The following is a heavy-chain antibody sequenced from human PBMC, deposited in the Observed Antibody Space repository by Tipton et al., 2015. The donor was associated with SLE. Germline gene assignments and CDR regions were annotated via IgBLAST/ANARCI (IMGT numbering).Heavy chain of an antibody. J-gene: IGHJ4*02. CDR3: ARTTYYYDSSGYYPDY. V-gene: IGHV4-59*08. Sequence: TLSLTCTVSGGSISNYYWSWIRQPPGKGLEWIGYIYYTGSTYYNPSLKSRVTISVDTSKNQFSLKLSSVTAADTAVYYCARTTYYYDSSGYYPDYWGQGTLVTVSS. CDR2: IYYTGST. CDR1: GGSISNYY. D-gene: IGHD3-22*01.